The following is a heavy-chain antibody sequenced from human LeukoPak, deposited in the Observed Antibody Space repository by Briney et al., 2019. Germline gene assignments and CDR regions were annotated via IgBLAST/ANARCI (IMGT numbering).Heavy chain of an antibody. Sequence: PGGSLRLSCAASGFTFSSYAMNWVSQAPGKGLEWVSTISGSDGSTYYADSVKGRFTISRDNSKNTLYLQMNSLRAEDTAVYYCAKSKVVAATMGRFDYWGQGTLVTVSS. CDR1: GFTFSSYA. V-gene: IGHV3-23*01. CDR2: ISGSDGST. D-gene: IGHD2-15*01. CDR3: AKSKVVAATMGRFDY. J-gene: IGHJ4*02.